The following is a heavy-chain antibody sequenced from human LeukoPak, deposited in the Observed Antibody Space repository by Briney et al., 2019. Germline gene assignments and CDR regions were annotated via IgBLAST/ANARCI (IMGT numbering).Heavy chain of an antibody. V-gene: IGHV3-23*01. CDR2: ITFSGSST. CDR1: GFTFSSNA. D-gene: IGHD5-18*01. Sequence: PGGSLRLSCVASGFTFSSNAMSWVRQAPGMGPDWVSSITFSGSSTDYADSVKGRFTISRDNSKNTLYLQMSSLRVEDTAVYYCANDLGWIQLNLGRGQGTLVTVSS. CDR3: ANDLGWIQLNLG. J-gene: IGHJ4*02.